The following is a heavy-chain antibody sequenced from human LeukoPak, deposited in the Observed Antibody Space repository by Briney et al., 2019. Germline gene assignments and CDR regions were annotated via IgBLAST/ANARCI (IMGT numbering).Heavy chain of an antibody. Sequence: ASVKVSCKASGYTFTSYGISWVRQAPGQGLEWMGCISVYNGNTNYAQKLQGRVTMTTDTSTSTAYMELRSLSSDDTAVYYCARTRFGELLGSYYFDYWGQGTLVTVSS. CDR3: ARTRFGELLGSYYFDY. J-gene: IGHJ4*02. CDR1: GYTFTSYG. D-gene: IGHD3-10*01. V-gene: IGHV1-18*01. CDR2: ISVYNGNT.